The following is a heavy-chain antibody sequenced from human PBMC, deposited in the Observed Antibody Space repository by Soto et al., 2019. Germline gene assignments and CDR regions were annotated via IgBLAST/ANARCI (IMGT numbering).Heavy chain of an antibody. Sequence: GGSLRLSCAASGFTFSSYAMHWVRQAPGKGLEWVAVISYDGSNKYYADSVKGRFTISRDNSKNTLYLQMNSLRAEDTAVYYCARDAWAYYFSNRGQGSLVGVSS. CDR1: GFTFSSYA. CDR2: ISYDGSNK. J-gene: IGHJ4*01. CDR3: ARDAWAYYFSN. D-gene: IGHD1-26*01. V-gene: IGHV3-30-3*01.